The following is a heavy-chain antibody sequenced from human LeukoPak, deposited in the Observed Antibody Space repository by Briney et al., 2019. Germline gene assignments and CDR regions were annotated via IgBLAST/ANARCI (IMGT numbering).Heavy chain of an antibody. V-gene: IGHV3-21*01. J-gene: IGHJ4*02. CDR3: ARTFSDYDSSGYYYTLDY. CDR2: ISSGSSYI. D-gene: IGHD3-22*01. CDR1: GFTFRTYN. Sequence: GGSLRLSCAASGFTFRTYNMNWVRQAPGKGLEWVSSISSGSSYIYYADSVKGRFTISRDNAKNSLYLQMNSLRAEDTAVYYCARTFSDYDSSGYYYTLDYWGQGTLVTVSS.